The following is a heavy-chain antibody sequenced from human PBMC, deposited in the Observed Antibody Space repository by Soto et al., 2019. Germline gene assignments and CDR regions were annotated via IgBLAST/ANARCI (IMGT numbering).Heavy chain of an antibody. D-gene: IGHD1-26*01. J-gene: IGHJ4*02. CDR1: GSSVSSRIAA. CDR3: ARSGNEGAVDY. CDR2: TYYRSKWNN. V-gene: IGHV6-1*01. Sequence: SQTLSLTCAISGSSVSSRIAAWNCIRQSPSRGLEWLGRTYYRSKWNNEYATSVKSRITINPDTSKNQFSLHLNSVTPDDTALYYCARSGNEGAVDYWGQGTMVTVSS.